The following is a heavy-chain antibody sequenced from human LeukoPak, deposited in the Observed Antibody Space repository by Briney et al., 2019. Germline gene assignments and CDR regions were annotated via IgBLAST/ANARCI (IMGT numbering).Heavy chain of an antibody. J-gene: IGHJ4*02. Sequence: ASVKVSCKASGYTFTGYYMHWVRQAPGQGLEWMGWINPNSGGTSYAQKFQGRVTMTRDTSISTAYMELSRLRSDDTAVYYCARVPSHFDWGDDYWGQGTLVAVSS. CDR3: ARVPSHFDWGDDY. CDR1: GYTFTGYY. CDR2: INPNSGGT. D-gene: IGHD3-9*01. V-gene: IGHV1-2*02.